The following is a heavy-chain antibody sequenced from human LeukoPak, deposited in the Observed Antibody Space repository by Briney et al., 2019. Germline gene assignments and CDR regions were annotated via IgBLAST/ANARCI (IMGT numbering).Heavy chain of an antibody. CDR2: INPNSGGT. CDR3: ARVGRYCSSTSCPSDY. CDR1: GYTFTGYY. Sequence: ASVKVSCKASGYTFTGYYMHWVRQAPGQGLEWMGWINPNSGGTNYAQKFQGRVTMTRDTSISTAYMELSRLRSDDTAVYYCARVGRYCSSTSCPSDYWGQGTLVTVSS. D-gene: IGHD2-2*01. V-gene: IGHV1-2*02. J-gene: IGHJ4*02.